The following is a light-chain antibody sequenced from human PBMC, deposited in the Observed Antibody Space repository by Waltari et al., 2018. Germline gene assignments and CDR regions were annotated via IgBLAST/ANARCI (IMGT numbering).Light chain of an antibody. CDR1: SSDVGAYNY. CDR2: DVS. J-gene: IGLJ2*01. CDR3: SSYISSSTLEL. V-gene: IGLV2-14*03. Sequence: QSALTQPASVSGSPGQSITISCTGTSSDVGAYNYVSWYQQHPGKATKLITFDVSNRPSGVSNRFSGSKSGNTASLTISGLQAEDEADYYCSSYISSSTLELFGGGTSLTVL.